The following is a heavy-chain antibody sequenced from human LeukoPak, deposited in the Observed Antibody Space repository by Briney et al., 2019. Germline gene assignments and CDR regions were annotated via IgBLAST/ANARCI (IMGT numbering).Heavy chain of an antibody. J-gene: IGHJ6*03. CDR2: IYYSGST. CDR1: GGSISSSSYY. D-gene: IGHD1-14*01. Sequence: SETLSLTCTVSGGSISSSSYYWGWIRQPPGKGLEWIGSIYYSGSTYYNPSLKSRVTISVDTSKNQFSLKLSSVTAADTAVYYCASREPYYYYYMDVWGKGTTVTIPS. V-gene: IGHV4-39*07. CDR3: ASREPYYYYYMDV.